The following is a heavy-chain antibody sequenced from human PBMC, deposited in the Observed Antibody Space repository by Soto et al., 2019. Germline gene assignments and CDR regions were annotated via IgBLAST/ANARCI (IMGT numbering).Heavy chain of an antibody. J-gene: IGHJ6*02. CDR2: IIPIFGTA. CDR3: ARDAPVSFGGVIGEVGYYGMDV. V-gene: IGHV1-69*01. Sequence: QVQLVQSGAEVKKPGSSVKVSCKASGGTFSSYAISWVRQAPGQGLEWMGGIIPIFGTANYAQKFQGRVTITADESTSTAYMELSSLRSEDTGVYYCARDAPVSFGGVIGEVGYYGMDVWGQGTTVTVSS. CDR1: GGTFSSYA. D-gene: IGHD3-16*01.